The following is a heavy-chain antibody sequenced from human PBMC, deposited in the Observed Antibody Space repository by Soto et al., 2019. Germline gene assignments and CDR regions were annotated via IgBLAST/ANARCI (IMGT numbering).Heavy chain of an antibody. Sequence: ASVKVSCKASGYTFTTYGMHWVRQAPGQRLEWMGWINAGNGNTKYSQKFQGRVTITRDTSASTVYMELSSLRSEDTAMYYCAREAPGIDYWGQGTLVTVSS. V-gene: IGHV1-3*01. J-gene: IGHJ4*02. CDR2: INAGNGNT. CDR1: GYTFTTYG. CDR3: AREAPGIDY. D-gene: IGHD6-13*01.